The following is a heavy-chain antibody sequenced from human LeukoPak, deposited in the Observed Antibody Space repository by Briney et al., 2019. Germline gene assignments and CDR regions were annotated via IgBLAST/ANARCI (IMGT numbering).Heavy chain of an antibody. D-gene: IGHD1-26*01. CDR3: ARVSVGATEIDY. Sequence: SETLSLTCTVSGGSISSSSYYWGWIRQPPGKGLEWIGSIYYSGSTYYNPSLKSRVTISVDKSKNQFSLKLSSVTAADTAVYYCARVSVGATEIDYWGQGTLVTVSS. V-gene: IGHV4-39*07. CDR1: GGSISSSSYY. J-gene: IGHJ4*02. CDR2: IYYSGST.